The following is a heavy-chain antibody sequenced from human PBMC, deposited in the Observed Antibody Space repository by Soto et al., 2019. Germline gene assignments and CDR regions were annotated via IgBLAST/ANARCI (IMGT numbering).Heavy chain of an antibody. D-gene: IGHD5-12*01. CDR2: ISSSTGYI. V-gene: IGHV3-21*01. CDR3: ARDRRDGYNFDY. J-gene: IGHJ4*02. Sequence: EVQLVESGGGLVKPGGSLRLSCAASGFTFSSYTMNWVRQAPGKGLEWVSSISSSTGYIYYADSVKGRFTISRDNAKNSLYLQMTSLRAEDTAVFYCARDRRDGYNFDYWGQGTLVTVSS. CDR1: GFTFSSYT.